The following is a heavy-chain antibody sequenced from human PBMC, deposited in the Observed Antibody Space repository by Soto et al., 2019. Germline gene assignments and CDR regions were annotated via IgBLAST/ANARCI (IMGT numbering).Heavy chain of an antibody. J-gene: IGHJ4*02. Sequence: GGSLRLSCEASGFTFKIYDMNWVRQAPGKGLEWVSYISSTGSPMYYAESVKGRFTISRDNAKNSLFLQMNSLRGEDTATYFCARATRRSTLVRGVTTALDYWGQGALVTVSS. CDR3: ARATRRSTLVRGVTTALDY. V-gene: IGHV3-21*01. D-gene: IGHD3-10*01. CDR1: GFTFKIYD. CDR2: ISSTGSPM.